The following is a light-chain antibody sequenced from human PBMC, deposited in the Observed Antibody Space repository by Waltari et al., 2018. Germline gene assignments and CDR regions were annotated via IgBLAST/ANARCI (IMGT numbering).Light chain of an antibody. CDR2: DAS. CDR3: QQYHNWPRT. CDR1: QSLSSN. V-gene: IGKV3-15*01. J-gene: IGKJ4*01. Sequence: ETVVTQSPATLSVSPGERATLSCRASQSLSSNLAWYQQKPGQAPRLLIYDASTRATGIPARFSGSGSGTEFTLTISSLQSEDPAVYYCQQYHNWPRTFGGGTKVEIK.